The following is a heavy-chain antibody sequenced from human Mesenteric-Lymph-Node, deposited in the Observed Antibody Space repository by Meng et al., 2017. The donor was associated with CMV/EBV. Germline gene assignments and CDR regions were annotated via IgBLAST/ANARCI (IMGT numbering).Heavy chain of an antibody. J-gene: IGHJ4*02. D-gene: IGHD5-18*01. CDR3: ARVGHSNGFHYFDP. V-gene: IGHV4-39*07. CDR1: GASISGSSYF. Sequence: GSLRLSCSVSGASISGSSYFWGWIHQPPGKGLEWVGTIYYTGDTYYKSSLKNRVTMSVDTSKNQFSLKLTSVTAADTAVYYCARVGHSNGFHYFDPWGQGTLVTVSS. CDR2: IYYTGDT.